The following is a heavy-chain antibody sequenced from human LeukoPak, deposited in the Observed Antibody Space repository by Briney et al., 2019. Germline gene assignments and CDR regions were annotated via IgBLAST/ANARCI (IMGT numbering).Heavy chain of an antibody. CDR3: ARDRLTTVTTFHFDY. J-gene: IGHJ4*02. CDR1: GYTFSTYA. V-gene: IGHV3-33*01. Sequence: PGGSLRLSCAASGYTFSTYAMPWVRQAPGKGLEWVAVIWYDRTNKYYADSVKGRFTISRDNSKNTLYLQMSSLRAEDTAVYYCARDRLTTVTTFHFDYWGQGTLVTVSS. D-gene: IGHD4-17*01. CDR2: IWYDRTNK.